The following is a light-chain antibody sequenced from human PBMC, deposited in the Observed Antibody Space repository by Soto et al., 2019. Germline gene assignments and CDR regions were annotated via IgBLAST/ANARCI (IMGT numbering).Light chain of an antibody. V-gene: IGLV2-14*03. Sequence: QSVLTQPASVSGSPGQSITISCTGTSSDVGDYNYVSWYQQHPGKVPKLMIYDVSNRPSGVSNRFSGSKSGNTASLTISGLQAEDEADYYCSSYSSRSTLVIFGGGTKVTGL. CDR2: DVS. CDR1: SSDVGDYNY. J-gene: IGLJ2*01. CDR3: SSYSSRSTLVI.